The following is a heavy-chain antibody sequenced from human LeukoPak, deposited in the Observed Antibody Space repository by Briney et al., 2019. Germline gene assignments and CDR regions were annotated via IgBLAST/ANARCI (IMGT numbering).Heavy chain of an antibody. CDR3: AKDKREAVAGSLDY. V-gene: IGHV1-2*06. CDR2: INPNSGDT. J-gene: IGHJ4*02. D-gene: IGHD6-19*01. CDR1: GYTFSGSY. Sequence: ASVKVSCKASGYTFSGSYIHWVRQAPGQGLEWMGRINPNSGDTNSPQKFQGRVTMTRDTSITTAYMELSSLTSDDTALYYCAKDKREAVAGSLDYWGQGTLVTVSS.